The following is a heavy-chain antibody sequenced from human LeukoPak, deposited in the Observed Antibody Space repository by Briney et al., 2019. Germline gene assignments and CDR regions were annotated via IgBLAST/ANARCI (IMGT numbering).Heavy chain of an antibody. D-gene: IGHD3-10*01. CDR3: ARVRGWVYYGSGRNNWFDP. CDR2: VYTSGST. Sequence: PSETLSLTCNVSGGSISSYYWSWIRQPAGKGLEWIGRVYTSGSTNYNPSLKSRVTMSVDTSKNQFALKLSSVTAADTAVYYCARVRGWVYYGSGRNNWFDPWGQGTLVTVSS. V-gene: IGHV4-4*07. CDR1: GGSISSYY. J-gene: IGHJ5*02.